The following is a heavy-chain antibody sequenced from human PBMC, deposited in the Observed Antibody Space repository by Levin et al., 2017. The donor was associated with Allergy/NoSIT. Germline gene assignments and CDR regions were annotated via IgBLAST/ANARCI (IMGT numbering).Heavy chain of an antibody. Sequence: GGSLRLSCAASGFTFSTYDMTWVRQAPGKGLDWVSAISYTGISADYADSVKGRFTISRDNSKNTLYLQMNSLRAEDTAVYYCATLRGSSRIIDYWGQGTLVTVSS. D-gene: IGHD1-26*01. J-gene: IGHJ4*02. CDR3: ATLRGSSRIIDY. CDR2: ISYTGISA. CDR1: GFTFSTYD. V-gene: IGHV3-23*01.